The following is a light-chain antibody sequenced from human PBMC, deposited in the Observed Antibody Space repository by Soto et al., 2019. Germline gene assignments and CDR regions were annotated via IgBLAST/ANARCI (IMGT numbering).Light chain of an antibody. CDR1: QSVSNN. CDR3: QQYNNWWT. J-gene: IGKJ1*01. Sequence: EVVMTQSPATLSVSPGERATLSCRASQSVSNNLAWFQQKPGQAPRLLIYHASTRATGIPARFSGSGSGTEFTLIISSLQSEDFAVYYCQQYNNWWTFVQGTKVEIK. CDR2: HAS. V-gene: IGKV3-15*01.